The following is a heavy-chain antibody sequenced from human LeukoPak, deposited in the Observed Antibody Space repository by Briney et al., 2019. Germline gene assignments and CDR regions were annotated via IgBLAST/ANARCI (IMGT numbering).Heavy chain of an antibody. Sequence: ASVKVSCKASGYTFTDYGIHWVRQAPGQGLEWMSWGSTFNGHRLYGQRFQGRVTMTTDPSTTTVYMELTRLTSDGTALYYCARDAVGARAFDVWGQGTMVTVSS. D-gene: IGHD1-26*01. CDR2: GSTFNGHR. CDR3: ARDAVGARAFDV. V-gene: IGHV1-18*01. CDR1: GYTFTDYG. J-gene: IGHJ3*01.